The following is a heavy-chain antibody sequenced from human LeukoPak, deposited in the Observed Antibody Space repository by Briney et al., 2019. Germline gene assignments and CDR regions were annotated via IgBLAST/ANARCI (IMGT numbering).Heavy chain of an antibody. Sequence: ASVTVSCKASLYTFTDYALHWVRQVPGQRLEGMGWINAGNGNTKYSQKFQGRVTITRDTSASTAYMELSSPRSEDTAVYYCARRLGYCSGGSCGTGGWFDPWGQGTRVTVSS. V-gene: IGHV1-3*01. J-gene: IGHJ5*02. D-gene: IGHD2-15*01. CDR1: LYTFTDYA. CDR3: ARRLGYCSGGSCGTGGWFDP. CDR2: INAGNGNT.